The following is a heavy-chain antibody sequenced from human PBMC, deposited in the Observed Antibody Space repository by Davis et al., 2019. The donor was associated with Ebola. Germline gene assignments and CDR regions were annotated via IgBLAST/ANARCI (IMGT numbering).Heavy chain of an antibody. CDR1: GGSISSSSYY. D-gene: IGHD2-2*02. V-gene: IGHV4-39*01. Sequence: SETLSLTCTVSGGSISSSSYYWGWIRQPPGKGLEWIGSIYYSGSTYYNPSLKSRVTISVDTSKNQFSLKLSSVTAADTAVYYCARVARYCSSTSCYTLAAYYYGMDVWGQGTTVTVSS. CDR2: IYYSGST. J-gene: IGHJ6*02. CDR3: ARVARYCSSTSCYTLAAYYYGMDV.